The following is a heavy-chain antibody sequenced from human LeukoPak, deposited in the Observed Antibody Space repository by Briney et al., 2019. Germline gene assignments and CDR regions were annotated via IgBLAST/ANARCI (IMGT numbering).Heavy chain of an antibody. V-gene: IGHV3-21*01. CDR2: ISSSSRYI. D-gene: IGHD3-22*01. CDR1: GFTFSSYS. J-gene: IGHJ4*02. Sequence: GGSLRFSCAASGFTFSSYSKNWVRQAPGKGLEWVSSISSSSRYIYYADSVKGRFTISRDNAKNSLYLQMNSLRAEDTAVYYCAGDNSSGYLFDYWGQGTLVTVSS. CDR3: AGDNSSGYLFDY.